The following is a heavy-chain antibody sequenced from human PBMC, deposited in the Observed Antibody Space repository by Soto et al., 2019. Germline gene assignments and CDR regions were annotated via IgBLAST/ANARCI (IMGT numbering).Heavy chain of an antibody. D-gene: IGHD5-18*01. V-gene: IGHV4-59*01. Sequence: SETLSLTCTVSGGTISSYHWSWIRQSPGKGLEWIGEIHYTESTNYNPSLKSRATISVDTSKSQFSLDLISVTAADTAVYYCARDRGDSYGPRAFDFWGQGTLVTVSS. CDR2: IHYTEST. J-gene: IGHJ3*01. CDR1: GGTISSYH. CDR3: ARDRGDSYGPRAFDF.